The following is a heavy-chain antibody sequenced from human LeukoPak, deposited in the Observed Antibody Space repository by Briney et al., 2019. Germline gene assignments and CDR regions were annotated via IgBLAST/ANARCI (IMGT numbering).Heavy chain of an antibody. J-gene: IGHJ4*02. Sequence: PGRSLRLSCAASGFTFSSYAMSWVRQAPGKGLEWVSAISGSGGSTYYADSVKGRFTISRDNSKNTLYLQMNSLRAEDTAVYYCAKDRYYDYVWGSYRWPYFDYWGQGTLVTVSS. V-gene: IGHV3-23*01. CDR2: ISGSGGST. CDR1: GFTFSSYA. D-gene: IGHD3-16*02. CDR3: AKDRYYDYVWGSYRWPYFDY.